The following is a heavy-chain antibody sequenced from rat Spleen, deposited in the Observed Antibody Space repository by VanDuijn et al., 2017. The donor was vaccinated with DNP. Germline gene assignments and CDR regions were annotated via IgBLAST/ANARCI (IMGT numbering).Heavy chain of an antibody. V-gene: IGHV5-31*01. J-gene: IGHJ2*01. CDR3: ARWGGDYFDY. CDR2: ISNDGNHT. Sequence: EVQLMESGGDLVRPGRSLKLSCVASGFTFINYWMTWIRQVPGRGLEWVASISNDGNHTYYPDSVKGRFTVSRDSAKDTLYLQMNSLGSEDTATYYCARWGGDYFDYWGQGVMVTVSS. CDR1: GFTFINYW.